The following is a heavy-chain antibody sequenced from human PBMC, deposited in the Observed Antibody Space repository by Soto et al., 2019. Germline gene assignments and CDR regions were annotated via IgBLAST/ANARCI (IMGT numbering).Heavy chain of an antibody. D-gene: IGHD5-12*01. CDR1: VWSLTGYY. CDR3: ARGQEGIVATH. CDR2: IKDGGVT. V-gene: IGHV4-34*01. Sequence: QVQLQQWGAGLLKPSETLSLTCAVNVWSLTGYYWSWLRQPPGKGLEWIGEIKDGGVTNYSPSLKSRVTMSADPSENQFSLKLNSVTAADTAVYYCARGQEGIVATHWDQGPLVTVSS. J-gene: IGHJ4*02.